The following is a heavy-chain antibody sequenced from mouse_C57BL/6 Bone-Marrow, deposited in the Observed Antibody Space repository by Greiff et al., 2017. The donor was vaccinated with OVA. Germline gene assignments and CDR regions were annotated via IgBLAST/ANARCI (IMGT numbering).Heavy chain of an antibody. Sequence: ESGAELVKPGASVKLSCKASGYTFTEYTIHWVKQRSGQGLEWIGWFYPGSGSIKYNEKFKDKATLTADKSSSTVYMELSILTSEDSAVYFCPRHGYDYDGRAAWFAYWGQGTLVTVSA. CDR1: GYTFTEYT. J-gene: IGHJ3*01. CDR2: FYPGSGSI. CDR3: PRHGYDYDGRAAWFAY. D-gene: IGHD2-4*01. V-gene: IGHV1-62-2*01.